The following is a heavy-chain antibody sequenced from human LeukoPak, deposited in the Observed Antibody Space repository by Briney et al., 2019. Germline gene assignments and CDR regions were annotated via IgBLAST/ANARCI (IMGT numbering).Heavy chain of an antibody. V-gene: IGHV1-2*06. CDR1: GYTFTGYY. Sequence: ASVKVSCKASGYTFTGYYMHWVRQAPGQGLEWMGRINPNSGGTNYAQKFQGRVTMTRDTSISTAYMELSRLGSDDTAVYYCARDQGYSSGWYGELSDYWGQGTLVTVSS. CDR3: ARDQGYSSGWYGELSDY. D-gene: IGHD6-19*01. J-gene: IGHJ4*02. CDR2: INPNSGGT.